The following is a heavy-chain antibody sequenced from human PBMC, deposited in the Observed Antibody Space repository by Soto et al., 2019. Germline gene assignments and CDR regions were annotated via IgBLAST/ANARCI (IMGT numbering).Heavy chain of an antibody. D-gene: IGHD2-2*01. V-gene: IGHV3-30-3*01. Sequence: WSLRLSCAASGFTFSTYAMHWVRQAPGKGLEWVAVISYDGSNKYYADSVKGRFTISRDNSKNTLYLQMNSLRAEDTAVYYCARDRDLNSCWIIYYYYNGTDVWDKGT. CDR1: GFTFSTYA. CDR3: ARDRDLNSCWIIYYYYNGTDV. J-gene: IGHJ6*04. CDR2: ISYDGSNK.